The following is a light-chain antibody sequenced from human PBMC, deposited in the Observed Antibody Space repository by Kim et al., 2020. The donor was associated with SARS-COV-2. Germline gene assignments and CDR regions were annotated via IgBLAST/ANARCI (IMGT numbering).Light chain of an antibody. J-gene: IGLJ3*02. CDR3: QVWDSFTWV. V-gene: IGLV3-1*01. CDR1: KLGDKY. Sequence: SVSPGQTASITCSGDKLGDKYVSWYQHKPGQSPVLVLYQDYKRPSGIPERLSGSNSGNTATLTISETQAMDEADYYCQVWDSFTWVFGGGTQLTVL. CDR2: QDY.